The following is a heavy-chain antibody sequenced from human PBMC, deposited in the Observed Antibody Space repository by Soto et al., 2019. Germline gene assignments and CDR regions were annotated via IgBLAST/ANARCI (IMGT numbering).Heavy chain of an antibody. CDR2: IYYSGST. D-gene: IGHD4-17*01. CDR3: ARDGVGIYGDLVYYYGMDV. CDR1: GGSISSYY. Sequence: SETLSLTCTVSGGSISSYYWSWIRQPPGKGLEWIGYIYYSGSTNYNPSLKSRVTISVDTSKNQFSLKLSSVTAADTAVYYCARDGVGIYGDLVYYYGMDVWGQGTTVTVSS. J-gene: IGHJ6*02. V-gene: IGHV4-59*01.